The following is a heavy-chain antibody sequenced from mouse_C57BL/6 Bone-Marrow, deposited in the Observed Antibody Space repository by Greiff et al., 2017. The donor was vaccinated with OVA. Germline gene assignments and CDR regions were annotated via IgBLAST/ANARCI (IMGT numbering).Heavy chain of an antibody. Sequence: EVQVVESGGGLVQPKGSLKLSCAASGFTFNTYAMHWVRQAPGKGLEWVARIRSKSSNYATYYADSVKDRFTISRDDSQSMLYLQMNNLKTEDTAVYYCVRGHYDLYYYAMDYWGQGTSVTVSS. CDR3: VRGHYDLYYYAMDY. CDR2: IRSKSSNYAT. V-gene: IGHV10-3*01. CDR1: GFTFNTYA. D-gene: IGHD2-4*01. J-gene: IGHJ4*01.